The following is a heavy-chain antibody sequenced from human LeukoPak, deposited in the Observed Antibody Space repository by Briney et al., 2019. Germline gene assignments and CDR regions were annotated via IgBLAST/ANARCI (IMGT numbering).Heavy chain of an antibody. CDR1: GFTFSSYN. V-gene: IGHV3-21*01. Sequence: GGSLRLSCAASGFTFSSYNMNWVRRAPGKGLEWVSSISSSSSYIYYADSVKGRFTISRDNAKNSLYLQMNSLRAEDTAVYYCARGGYSYGSDTTNDYWGQGTLVTVSS. D-gene: IGHD5-18*01. CDR3: ARGGYSYGSDTTNDY. CDR2: ISSSSSYI. J-gene: IGHJ4*02.